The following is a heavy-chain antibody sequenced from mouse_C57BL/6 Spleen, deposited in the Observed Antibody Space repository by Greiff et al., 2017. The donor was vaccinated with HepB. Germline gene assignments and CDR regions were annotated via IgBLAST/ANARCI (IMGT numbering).Heavy chain of an antibody. Sequence: VQLQQPGAELVRPGSSVKLSCKASGYTFTSYWMDWVKQRPGQGLEWIGNIYPSDSETHYNQKFKDKATLTVDKSSSTAYMQLSSLTSEDSAVYYCARRGVVAPSAMDYWGQGTSVTVSS. CDR3: ARRGVVAPSAMDY. D-gene: IGHD1-1*01. CDR1: GYTFTSYW. J-gene: IGHJ4*01. CDR2: IYPSDSET. V-gene: IGHV1-61*01.